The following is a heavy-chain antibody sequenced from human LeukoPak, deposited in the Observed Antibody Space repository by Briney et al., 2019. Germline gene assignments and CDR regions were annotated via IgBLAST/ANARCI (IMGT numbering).Heavy chain of an antibody. J-gene: IGHJ4*02. CDR2: ISSSSSYI. V-gene: IGHV3-21*01. Sequence: GGSLRLSCAASGFTFSSYSMNWVRQAPGKGLEWVSSISSSSSYIYYADSVKGRFTISRDNAKNTLYLQMNSLRVEDTAVYYCARDDPTVTTGPPVGSWGQGTLVTVSS. CDR3: ARDDPTVTTGPPVGS. CDR1: GFTFSSYS. D-gene: IGHD4-17*01.